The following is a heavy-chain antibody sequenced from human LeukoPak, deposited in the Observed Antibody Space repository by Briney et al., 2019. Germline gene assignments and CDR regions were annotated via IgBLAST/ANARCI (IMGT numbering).Heavy chain of an antibody. Sequence: GRSLRLSCAASGFTFSSYGMHWVRQAPGKGLEWVAVISYDGSNKYYADSVKGRFTISRDNSKNTLYLQMNSLRAEDTAVYYCAKIPQYYDFWSGWGQGTLVTVSS. CDR1: GFTFSSYG. CDR3: AKIPQYYDFWSG. J-gene: IGHJ4*02. CDR2: ISYDGSNK. D-gene: IGHD3-3*01. V-gene: IGHV3-30*18.